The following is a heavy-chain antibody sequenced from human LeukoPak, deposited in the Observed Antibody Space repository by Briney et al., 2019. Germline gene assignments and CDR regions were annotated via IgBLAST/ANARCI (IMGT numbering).Heavy chain of an antibody. CDR3: TTVRRAVAGPIDY. CDR1: GFTFSNAW. J-gene: IGHJ4*02. CDR2: LKSKTDGGTK. Sequence: PGGSLRLSCAASGFTFSNAWMSWVRQAPGKGREWGGRLKSKTDGGTKDYPATVKGRFTISRDDSKNTLYLQMNSLKTEDTAVYYCTTVRRAVAGPIDYWGQGTLVTVSS. V-gene: IGHV3-15*01. D-gene: IGHD6-19*01.